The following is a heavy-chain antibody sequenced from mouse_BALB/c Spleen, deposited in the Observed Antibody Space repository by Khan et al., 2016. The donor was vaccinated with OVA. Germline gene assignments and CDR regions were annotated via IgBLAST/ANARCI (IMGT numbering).Heavy chain of an antibody. J-gene: IGHJ3*01. V-gene: IGHV5-17*02. CDR3: ASSGYWDWFAS. Sequence: EVELVESGGGLVQPGGSRKLSCAASGFTFSSFGMHWVRQAPDKGLEWVAYISSDSVTIYYADTVKGRFTISRDIPKNTLFLQMTSLRSEDTAMYYCASSGYWDWFASWGQGTLVTVSA. CDR2: ISSDSVTI. CDR1: GFTFSSFG. D-gene: IGHD2-3*01.